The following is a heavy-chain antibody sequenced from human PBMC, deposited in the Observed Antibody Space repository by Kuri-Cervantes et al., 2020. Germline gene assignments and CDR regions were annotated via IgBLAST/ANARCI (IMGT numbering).Heavy chain of an antibody. V-gene: IGHV2-26*01. CDR2: IFSNDEK. J-gene: IGHJ5*02. CDR1: GFSLSNARMG. D-gene: IGHD5-18*01. CDR3: ARTQGYSYGDDGNWFDP. Sequence: SGPTLVKPTETLTLTCTVSGFSLSNARMGVSWIRQPPGKALEWLAHIFSNDEKSYSTSLKSRLTISKDTSKSQVVLTMTNMDPVDTATYYCARTQGYSYGDDGNWFDPWGQGTLVTVSS.